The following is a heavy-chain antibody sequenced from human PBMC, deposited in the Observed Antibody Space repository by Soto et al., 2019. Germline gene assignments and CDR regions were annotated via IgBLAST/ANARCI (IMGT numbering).Heavy chain of an antibody. CDR2: ISGSGSST. CDR1: GFTFNKHA. Sequence: PXESLSLSCVASGFTFNKHALAWVRQAPGKGLEWVSAISGSGSSTYDSDSVKGRFTISRDNSNNTLYLQMNSLRAEDTAIYYCARTTGVMTVISAFDHWGQGTPVTVSS. D-gene: IGHD7-27*01. CDR3: ARTTGVMTVISAFDH. J-gene: IGHJ4*02. V-gene: IGHV3-23*01.